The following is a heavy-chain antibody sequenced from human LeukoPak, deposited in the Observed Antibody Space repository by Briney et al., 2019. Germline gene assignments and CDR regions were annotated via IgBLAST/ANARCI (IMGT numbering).Heavy chain of an antibody. D-gene: IGHD6-13*01. CDR2: IWYDGSNK. CDR3: ARDFGSSWLYYFDY. J-gene: IGHJ4*02. V-gene: IGHV3-33*08. Sequence: GGSLRLSCAASGFTFSSYAMSWVRQAPGKGLEWVAVIWYDGSNKYYADSVKGRFTISRDNSKNTLYLQMNSLRAEDTAVYYCARDFGSSWLYYFDYWGQGTLVTVSS. CDR1: GFTFSSYA.